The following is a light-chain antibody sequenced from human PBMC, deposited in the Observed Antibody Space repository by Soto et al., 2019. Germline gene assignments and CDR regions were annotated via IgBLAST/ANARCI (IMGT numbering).Light chain of an antibody. J-gene: IGLJ1*01. CDR3: CSSGGSPTYV. V-gene: IGLV2-23*02. CDR1: SSNVGSYKL. Sequence: QSALTQPASVSGSPGQSITTSSTETSSNVGSYKLVSWYQQHPGKAPKLMIFEVNKRPSGVSNRFSGSKSGNTASLTISGLKVEDEADYYCCSSGGSPTYVFGTGTKVTVL. CDR2: EVN.